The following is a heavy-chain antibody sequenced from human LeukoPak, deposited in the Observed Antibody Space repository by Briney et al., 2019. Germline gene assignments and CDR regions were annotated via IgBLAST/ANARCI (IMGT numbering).Heavy chain of an antibody. CDR3: ARWPHGDSSGYYSLDY. Sequence: GGSLRLSCAASGFTFSSYAMHWVRQAPGKGLEWVAVIWYDGSNKYYADSVKGRFTISRDNSKNTLYLQMNSLRAEDTAVYYCARWPHGDSSGYYSLDYWGQGTLVTVSS. D-gene: IGHD3-22*01. V-gene: IGHV3-33*08. CDR2: IWYDGSNK. CDR1: GFTFSSYA. J-gene: IGHJ4*02.